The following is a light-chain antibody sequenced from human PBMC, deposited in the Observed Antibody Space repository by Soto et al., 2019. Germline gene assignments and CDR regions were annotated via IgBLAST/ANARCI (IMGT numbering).Light chain of an antibody. J-gene: IGLJ2*01. CDR2: EVS. Sequence: QSVLTQPPSASGSPGQSVTISCTGTSSDIGGYNYVSWYQHHPGKAPKLMIYEVSKRPSGVPDRFSGSKSGNTASLTVSGLRAEDEADYYCSSYTGSNHVVFGGGTKLTVL. V-gene: IGLV2-8*01. CDR3: SSYTGSNHVV. CDR1: SSDIGGYNY.